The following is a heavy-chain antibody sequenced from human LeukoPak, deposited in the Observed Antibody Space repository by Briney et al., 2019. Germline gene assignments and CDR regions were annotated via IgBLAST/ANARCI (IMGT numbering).Heavy chain of an antibody. D-gene: IGHD2-8*01. CDR1: GGSFSGYC. J-gene: IGHJ5*02. Sequence: PSETLSLTCAVYGGSFSGYCWSWIRQPPGKGLEWIGEINHSGSTNSNPSLKSRVTISVDTPKSQFSLKLSSVTAADTAVYYCARVYCTNGVCYFRSMAGTFNWFDPWGQGTLVTVSS. CDR2: INHSGST. V-gene: IGHV4-34*01. CDR3: ARVYCTNGVCYFRSMAGTFNWFDP.